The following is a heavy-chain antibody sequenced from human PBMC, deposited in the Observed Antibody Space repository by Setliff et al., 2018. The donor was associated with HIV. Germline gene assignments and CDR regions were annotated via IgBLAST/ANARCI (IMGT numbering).Heavy chain of an antibody. D-gene: IGHD6-6*01. Sequence: LSLTCTVSGDSVSSASYYWSWIRQPPGKGLEWIGYIYYSGTTKYNPSLKSRVTISVDTSKNQFSLKLSSVTAADTAVYYCASEAWSSYRSSSGYYYYYMDVWGKGTTVTV. CDR1: GDSVSSASYY. CDR3: ASEAWSSYRSSSGYYYYYMDV. J-gene: IGHJ6*03. V-gene: IGHV4-61*01. CDR2: IYYSGTT.